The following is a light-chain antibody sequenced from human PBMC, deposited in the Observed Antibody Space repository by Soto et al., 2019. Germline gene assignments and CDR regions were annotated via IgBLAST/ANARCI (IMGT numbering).Light chain of an antibody. Sequence: IVLTQSPATLSLSPGQRPTLSGRSSQSVSSYLAWYQQKPGQAPRLLIYDAYNRATGITARFSGSGSGTDFTLTISSLEPEDFAVYYCQQRSNWPITFGRVTRLDIK. J-gene: IGKJ5*01. CDR3: QQRSNWPIT. V-gene: IGKV3-11*01. CDR2: DAY. CDR1: QSVSSY.